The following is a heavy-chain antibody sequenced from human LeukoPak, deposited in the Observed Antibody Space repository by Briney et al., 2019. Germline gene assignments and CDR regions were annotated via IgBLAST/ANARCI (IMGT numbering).Heavy chain of an antibody. CDR3: ATLRRTVTTTFFDY. V-gene: IGHV1-24*01. CDR1: GYTLTELS. J-gene: IGHJ4*02. Sequence: ASVKVSCKVSGYTLTELSMHWVRQAPGKGLEWMGGFDPEDGETIYAQKFQGRVTMTEDTSTDTAYMELSSLRSEDTAVYYRATLRRTVTTTFFDYWGQGTLVTVSS. CDR2: FDPEDGET. D-gene: IGHD4-17*01.